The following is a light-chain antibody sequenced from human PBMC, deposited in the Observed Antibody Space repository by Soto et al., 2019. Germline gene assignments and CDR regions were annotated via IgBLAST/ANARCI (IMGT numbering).Light chain of an antibody. CDR3: QHYVSSPLT. CDR2: GAS. Sequence: IVLTQSTGTLSLSPGERATLSCRASQSVYSDFLAWYQQKPGQAPRLLIYGASSMATGISDRFSGSGSGTDFTLTISRLEPEDFAVYYFQHYVSSPLTFGGGTKVEIK. CDR1: QSVYSDF. V-gene: IGKV3-20*01. J-gene: IGKJ4*01.